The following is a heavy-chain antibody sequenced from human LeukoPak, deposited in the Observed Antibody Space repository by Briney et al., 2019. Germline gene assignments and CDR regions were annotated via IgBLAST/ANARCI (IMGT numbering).Heavy chain of an antibody. CDR2: IIPIFGTA. CDR3: ASWRGVVPAAMGSDWFDP. D-gene: IGHD2-2*01. V-gene: IGHV1-69*13. J-gene: IGHJ5*02. Sequence: ASVKVSCKASGGTFSSYAISWVRPAPGQGLEWIGGIIPIFGTANYAQKFQGRVTITADESTSTAYMELSSLRSEDTAVYYCASWRGVVPAAMGSDWFDPWGQGTLVTVSS. CDR1: GGTFSSYA.